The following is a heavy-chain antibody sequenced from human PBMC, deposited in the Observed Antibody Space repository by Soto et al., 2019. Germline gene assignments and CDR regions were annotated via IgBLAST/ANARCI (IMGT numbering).Heavy chain of an antibody. Sequence: GESLKISCKGSGYSFTSYWISWVRQMPGKGLEWMGRIDPSDSYTNYSPSFQGHVTISADKSISTAYLQWSSLKASDTAMYYCARHSPKGYCSGGSCSDLDYWGQGTLVTSPQ. V-gene: IGHV5-10-1*01. CDR1: GYSFTSYW. D-gene: IGHD2-15*01. J-gene: IGHJ4*02. CDR2: IDPSDSYT. CDR3: ARHSPKGYCSGGSCSDLDY.